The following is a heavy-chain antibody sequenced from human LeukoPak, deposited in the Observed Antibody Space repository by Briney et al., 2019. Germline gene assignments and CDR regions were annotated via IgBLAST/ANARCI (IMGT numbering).Heavy chain of an antibody. CDR2: ISSSGNTI. Sequence: GGSLRLSCAASGFTFSSYEMNWVRQAPGKGLEWVSYISSSGNTIYYADSVKGRFTFSRDNAKKSLSLQMNSLRPEDTAIYYCARLGFCSSISCYIDFWGQGTLVTVSS. J-gene: IGHJ4*02. D-gene: IGHD2-2*02. CDR1: GFTFSSYE. V-gene: IGHV3-48*03. CDR3: ARLGFCSSISCYIDF.